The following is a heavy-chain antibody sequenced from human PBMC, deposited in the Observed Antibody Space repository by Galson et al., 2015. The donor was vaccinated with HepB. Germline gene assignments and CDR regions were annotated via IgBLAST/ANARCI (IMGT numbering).Heavy chain of an antibody. J-gene: IGHJ4*02. CDR3: ATTEGRYYDYVFDY. V-gene: IGHV4-59*01. D-gene: IGHD3-16*01. Sequence: SETLSLTCTVSGGSISSYYWSWIRQPPGKGLEWIGYIYYSGSTNYNPSLKSRVTISVDTSKNQFSLKLSSVTAADTAVYYCATTEGRYYDYVFDYWGQGTLVTVSS. CDR1: GGSISSYY. CDR2: IYYSGST.